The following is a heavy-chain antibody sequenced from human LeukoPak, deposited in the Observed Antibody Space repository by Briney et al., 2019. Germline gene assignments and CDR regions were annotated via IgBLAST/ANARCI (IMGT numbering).Heavy chain of an antibody. J-gene: IGHJ4*02. CDR1: GGSISSGSYY. Sequence: SETLSITCTVSGGSISSGSYYWSWIRQPAGKGLEWIGRIYTSGSTNYNPSLKSRVTISVDTSKNQFSLKLSSVTAADTAVYYCAREVEWELLLDYWGQGTLVTVSS. CDR2: IYTSGST. CDR3: AREVEWELLLDY. V-gene: IGHV4-61*02. D-gene: IGHD1-26*01.